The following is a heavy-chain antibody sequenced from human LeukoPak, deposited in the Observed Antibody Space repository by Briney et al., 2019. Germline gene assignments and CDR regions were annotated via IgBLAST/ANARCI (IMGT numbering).Heavy chain of an antibody. V-gene: IGHV3-9*01. CDR1: GLTFHDYA. D-gene: IGHD3-3*01. CDR2: ISWNSGSI. CDR3: AKEKGFGVALD. J-gene: IGHJ4*02. Sequence: GGSLRLSCAASGLTFHDYAMHWLRHAPGKGLAWVSGISWNSGSIVYADSVKGRFTISRDNAKNSLYLQMNSLRADDTALYYFAKEKGFGVALDWGQETLVTVSS.